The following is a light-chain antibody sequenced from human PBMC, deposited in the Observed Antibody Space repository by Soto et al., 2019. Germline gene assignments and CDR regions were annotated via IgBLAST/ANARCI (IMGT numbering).Light chain of an antibody. V-gene: IGKV1-39*01. J-gene: IGKJ1*01. Sequence: IQVTQSPSSLSASVGDRVTITCRASQSISSYLNWYQQKPGKAPKLLIYAASSLQSGVPSRFSGSGSGTDFTLTISSLQPEDFATYYCQQRETSGHRTKADI. CDR1: QSISSY. CDR2: AAS. CDR3: QQRET.